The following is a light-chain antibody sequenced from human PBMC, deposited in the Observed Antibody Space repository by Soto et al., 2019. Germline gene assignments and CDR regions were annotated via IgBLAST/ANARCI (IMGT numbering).Light chain of an antibody. CDR3: GTWDSSLSAVV. V-gene: IGLV1-51*02. J-gene: IGLJ2*01. Sequence: QSALTQPPSVSAAPGQKVTISCSGSSSNIGNNYVSWYQQLPGTAPKLLIYENNKRPSGIPDRFSGSKSGTSATLGITGLQTGDEADYYCGTWDSSLSAVVFGGGPKLTVL. CDR1: SSNIGNNY. CDR2: ENN.